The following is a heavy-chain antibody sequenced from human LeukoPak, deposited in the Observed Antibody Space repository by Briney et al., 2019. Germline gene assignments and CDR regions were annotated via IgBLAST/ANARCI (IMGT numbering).Heavy chain of an antibody. Sequence: ASVKVSCKASGGTFISYAISWVRQAPGQGLEWMGGIIPIFGTANYAQKFQGRVTITADESTSTAYMELSSLRSEDTAVYYCALRNQDILTGYLDYWGQGTLVTVSS. J-gene: IGHJ4*02. CDR3: ALRNQDILTGYLDY. CDR1: GGTFISYA. CDR2: IIPIFGTA. D-gene: IGHD3-9*01. V-gene: IGHV1-69*13.